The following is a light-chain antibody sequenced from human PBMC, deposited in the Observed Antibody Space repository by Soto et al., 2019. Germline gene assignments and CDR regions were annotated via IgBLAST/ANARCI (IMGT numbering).Light chain of an antibody. Sequence: DIQMTQSPSSLSASVGDRVTITCRSSQTISTYLQWFHQKPGKAPNLLIYDASSLQTGVPSRFSGSGSGTDFTLTISSLQPEDFGTYYCQQTYSNFVSFGGGTRAEMK. J-gene: IGKJ4*01. V-gene: IGKV1-39*01. CDR3: QQTYSNFVS. CDR1: QTISTY. CDR2: DAS.